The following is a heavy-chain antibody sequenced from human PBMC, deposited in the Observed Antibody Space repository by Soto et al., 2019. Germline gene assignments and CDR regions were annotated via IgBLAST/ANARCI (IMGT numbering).Heavy chain of an antibody. CDR2: IYWDDDR. CDR1: GFSCIYSGEG. J-gene: IGHJ4*02. V-gene: IGHV2-5*02. CDR3: ALRQRIILYFDLGDFDS. Sequence: QITLKESGPTLLKPTQTLTLTCTFSGFSCIYSGEGVAWIRQPSGKDLQWLALIYWDDDRRYNPSLENRPTITKDHDPSRRQVFLTLTDVEPAATATSYCALRQRIILYFDLGDFDSWGQGAPVTVSS. D-gene: IGHD3-9*01.